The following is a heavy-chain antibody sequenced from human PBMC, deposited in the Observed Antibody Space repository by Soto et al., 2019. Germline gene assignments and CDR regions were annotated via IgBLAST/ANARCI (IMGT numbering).Heavy chain of an antibody. CDR1: GGTFSSYA. V-gene: IGHV1-69*13. CDR3: ARDPIPYNWNYNWFDP. CDR2: IIPIFGTA. D-gene: IGHD1-7*01. J-gene: IGHJ5*02. Sequence: EASVKVSCKASGGTFSSYAISWVRQAPGQGLEWMGGIIPIFGTANYAQKFQGRVTITADESTSTAYMELSSLRSEDTAVYYCARDPIPYNWNYNWFDPWGQGTLVTVSS.